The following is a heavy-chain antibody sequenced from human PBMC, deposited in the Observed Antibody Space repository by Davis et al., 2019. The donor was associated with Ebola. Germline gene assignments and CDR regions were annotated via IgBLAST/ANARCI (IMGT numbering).Heavy chain of an antibody. D-gene: IGHD2-15*01. CDR3: AGYCSGGSCYGYYYGMDV. CDR2: INHSGST. Sequence: SETLSLTCTVSGGSISSGGYYWSWIRQHPGKGLEWIGEINHSGSTNYNPSLKSRVTISVDTSKNQFSLKLSSVTAADTAVYYCAGYCSGGSCYGYYYGMDVWGQGTTVTVSS. J-gene: IGHJ6*02. V-gene: IGHV4-39*07. CDR1: GGSISSGGYY.